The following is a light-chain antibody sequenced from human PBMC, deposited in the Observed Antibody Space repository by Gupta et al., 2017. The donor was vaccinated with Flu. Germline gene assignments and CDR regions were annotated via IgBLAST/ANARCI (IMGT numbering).Light chain of an antibody. V-gene: IGKV3-20*01. J-gene: IGKJ1*01. CDR3: QQDDRTPQT. Sequence: EIVLTQSPGTLSLSPGERATLSCRASQSVSGNLFAWYQQKPGQAPRLLIYGASSRVTGIPDRFSGGGSGTDFTLTISRLEPEDFAVYFCQQDDRTPQTFGQGTKVEIK. CDR2: GAS. CDR1: QSVSGNL.